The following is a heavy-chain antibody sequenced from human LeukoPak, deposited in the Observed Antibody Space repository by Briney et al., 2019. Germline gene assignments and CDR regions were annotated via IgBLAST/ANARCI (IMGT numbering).Heavy chain of an antibody. D-gene: IGHD3-22*01. J-gene: IGHJ3*02. CDR1: GFSLSDYA. V-gene: IGHV3-30-3*01. CDR3: ARDLFYSDQRVDVFGI. Sequence: GGSLRLSCEASGFSLSDYAMQWVRQAPGKGLEWVAVISDNGVKTSYADSVRGQFTISRDNSKNTLYVEVNSLRPEDTAMYYCARDLFYSDQRVDVFGIWGKGTMVTASS. CDR2: ISDNGVKT.